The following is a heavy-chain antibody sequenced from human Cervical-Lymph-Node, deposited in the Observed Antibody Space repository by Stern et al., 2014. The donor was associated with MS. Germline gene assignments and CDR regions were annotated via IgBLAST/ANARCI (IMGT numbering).Heavy chain of an antibody. J-gene: IGHJ5*02. CDR1: GGTFSSFA. CDR3: ARDPGMGPNLGT. V-gene: IGHV1-69*09. Sequence: QVQLVESGAEVKTPGSSVRVSCEASGGTFSSFALSWVRQAPGQGLEWMGRIIPMIGRGDYAQKFQGRVTINADKTTHTAYMQLSSLTSDDTAMYYCARDPGMGPNLGTWGQGTLVTVSS. CDR2: IIPMIGRG.